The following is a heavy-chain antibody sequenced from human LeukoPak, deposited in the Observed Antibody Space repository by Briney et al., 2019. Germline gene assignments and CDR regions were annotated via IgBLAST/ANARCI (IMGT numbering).Heavy chain of an antibody. CDR2: IDGDGGST. J-gene: IGHJ6*02. CDR1: GFTFSSYW. V-gene: IGHV3-74*01. D-gene: IGHD1-26*01. Sequence: GGSLRLSCAASGFTFSSYWIHWVRQAPGKGLVWVSLIDGDGGSTIYADSVKGRFTISRDKAEHTLYLQMNSLRVEDTAVYFCARGSYSHYGMDVWGQGTTVTVSS. CDR3: ARGSYSHYGMDV.